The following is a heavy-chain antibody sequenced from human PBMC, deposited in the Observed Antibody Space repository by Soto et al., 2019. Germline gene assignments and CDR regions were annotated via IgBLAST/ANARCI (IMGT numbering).Heavy chain of an antibody. CDR3: ARDRGDYGGNSGGY. D-gene: IGHD4-17*01. Sequence: ASVKVSCKASGYTFTSYGISWVRQAPGQGLEWVGWISAYNGNTNYAQKLQGRVTMTTDTSTSTAYMELRSLRSDDTAVYYCARDRGDYGGNSGGYWGQGTLVTVSS. CDR1: GYTFTSYG. V-gene: IGHV1-18*01. CDR2: ISAYNGNT. J-gene: IGHJ4*02.